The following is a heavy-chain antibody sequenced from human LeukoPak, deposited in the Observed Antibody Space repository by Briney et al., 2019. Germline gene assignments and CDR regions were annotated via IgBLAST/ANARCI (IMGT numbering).Heavy chain of an antibody. D-gene: IGHD2-2*01. J-gene: IGHJ6*03. V-gene: IGHV1-69*05. Sequence: SVKVSCKASGGTFSSYAISWVRQAPGQGLEWMGGIIPIFGTANYAQKFQGRVTITTDESTSTAYMKLSSLRSEDTAVYYCARELIVVVPAPTWGRYMDVWGKGTTVTVSS. CDR3: ARELIVVVPAPTWGRYMDV. CDR1: GGTFSSYA. CDR2: IIPIFGTA.